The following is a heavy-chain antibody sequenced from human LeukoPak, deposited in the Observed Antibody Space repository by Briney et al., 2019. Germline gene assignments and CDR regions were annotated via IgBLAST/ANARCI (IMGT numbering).Heavy chain of an antibody. Sequence: GGSLRLSCVASGFTVSSNYMSWVRQAPGKGLEWVSAISGSGGSTYYADSVKGRFTISRDNSKNTLYLQMNSLRAEDTAVYYCAKDRGGSYLDFDYWGQGTLVTVSS. D-gene: IGHD1-26*01. CDR2: ISGSGGST. J-gene: IGHJ4*02. CDR3: AKDRGGSYLDFDY. V-gene: IGHV3-23*01. CDR1: GFTVSSNY.